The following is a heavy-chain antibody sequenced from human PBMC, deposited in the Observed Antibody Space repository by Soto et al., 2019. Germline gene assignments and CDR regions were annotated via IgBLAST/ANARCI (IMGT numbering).Heavy chain of an antibody. D-gene: IGHD1-7*01. CDR2: IIPIFGTA. J-gene: IGHJ6*02. V-gene: IGHV1-69*01. CDR1: GGTLSSYA. Sequence: QVQLVQSGAEVKKPGSSVKVCCKASGGTLSSYAISWVRQAPGQGLEWMGGIIPIFGTANYAQKFQGRVTITADESTSTAYMELSSLRSEDTAVYYCAGPPELTRIYYYYGMDVWGQGTTVTVSS. CDR3: AGPPELTRIYYYYGMDV.